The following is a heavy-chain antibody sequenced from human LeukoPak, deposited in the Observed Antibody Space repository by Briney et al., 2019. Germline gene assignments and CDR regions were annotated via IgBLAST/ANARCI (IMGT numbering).Heavy chain of an antibody. J-gene: IGHJ5*02. CDR1: GGSISSYY. CDR2: IYYSGST. CDR3: ARGSLSGYNWFDP. D-gene: IGHD6-19*01. Sequence: PSETLSLTCTVSGGSISSYYWSWIRQPPGKGLEWIGYIYYSGSTNYNPSLKSRVTISVDTSKNQFSLKLSSVTAADTAVYYCARGSLSGYNWFDPWGQGTLVTVSS. V-gene: IGHV4-59*01.